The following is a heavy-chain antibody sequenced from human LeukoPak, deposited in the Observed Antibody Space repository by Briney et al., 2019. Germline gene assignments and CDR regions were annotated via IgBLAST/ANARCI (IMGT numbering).Heavy chain of an antibody. Sequence: PGRSLRLPCAASGFTFSSYGMHWVRQAPGKGLEWVAVISYDGSNKYYADSVKGRFTISRDNSKNTLYLQMNSLRAEDTAVYYCAKDREGSSWFDYWGQGTLVTVSS. CDR3: AKDREGSSWFDY. CDR2: ISYDGSNK. CDR1: GFTFSSYG. V-gene: IGHV3-30*18. J-gene: IGHJ4*02. D-gene: IGHD6-13*01.